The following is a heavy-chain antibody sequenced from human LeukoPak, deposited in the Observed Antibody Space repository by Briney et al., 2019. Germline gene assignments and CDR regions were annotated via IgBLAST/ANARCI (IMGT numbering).Heavy chain of an antibody. Sequence: GGSLRLSCEASGFTFDDYGMHWVRQAPGKGLEWVSTISWNSASVGYVDSVKGRFTISRDNAKKTLYLQMNSLRPEDTALYYCAKDYGYSSSWFDPWGQGTLVTVSS. CDR2: ISWNSASV. D-gene: IGHD6-13*01. V-gene: IGHV3-9*01. CDR1: GFTFDDYG. J-gene: IGHJ5*02. CDR3: AKDYGYSSSWFDP.